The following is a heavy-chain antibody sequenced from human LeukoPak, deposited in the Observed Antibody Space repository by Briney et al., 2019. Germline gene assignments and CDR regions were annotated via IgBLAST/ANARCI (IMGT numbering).Heavy chain of an antibody. CDR3: ARRGGTVVGDTGYHYWYFDN. J-gene: IGHJ4*02. V-gene: IGHV4-59*08. CDR2: ISDSGST. Sequence: SVTLSLTCTLSGGSVSRYYWSWVRHFPGKGLECIGYISDSGSTNYSPSLESRVTISVDTSKNKIFLILSSVTAADTAVYYCARRGGTVVGDTGYHYWYFDNWGQGTLVTVSS. D-gene: IGHD5-12*01. CDR1: GGSVSRYY.